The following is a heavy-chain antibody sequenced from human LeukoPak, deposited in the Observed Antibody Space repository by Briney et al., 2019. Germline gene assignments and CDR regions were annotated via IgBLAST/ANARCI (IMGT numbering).Heavy chain of an antibody. CDR1: GGSISTYY. D-gene: IGHD5-18*01. V-gene: IGHV4-4*07. CDR3: ARALGYSYGYYFDY. Sequence: PSETLSLTCSVSGGSISTYYWSWIRQSAGKGLEWIGRIYTSGSTNYNPSLKSRVTISVDTSKNQFSLKLSSVTAADTAVYYCARALGYSYGYYFDYWGQGTLVTVSS. CDR2: IYTSGST. J-gene: IGHJ4*02.